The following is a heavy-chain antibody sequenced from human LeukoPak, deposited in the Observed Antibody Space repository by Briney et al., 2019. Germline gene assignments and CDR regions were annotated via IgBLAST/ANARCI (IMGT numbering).Heavy chain of an antibody. CDR3: ARHPDDSSGYDGAFDI. CDR1: GYSFTSYW. Sequence: GESLKISCKGSGYSFTSYWIAWVRQMPGKGLGWMGIIYPGDSDTRDSPSFQGQVTISADKSISTAYLQWSSLKASDTAMYYCARHPDDSSGYDGAFDIWGQGTMVTVSS. CDR2: IYPGDSDT. V-gene: IGHV5-51*01. D-gene: IGHD3-22*01. J-gene: IGHJ3*02.